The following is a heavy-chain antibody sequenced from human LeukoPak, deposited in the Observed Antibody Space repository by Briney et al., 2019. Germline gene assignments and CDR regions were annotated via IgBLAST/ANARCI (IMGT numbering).Heavy chain of an antibody. D-gene: IGHD2-2*01. CDR2: IYTSGST. CDR1: GGSISSGSYY. V-gene: IGHV4-61*02. CDR3: ASGPYIVVVPAANSWFDP. Sequence: SQTLSLTCTVSGGSISSGSYYWSWIRQPAGKGLEWIGRIYTSGSTNYNPSLKSRVTISVDTSKNQFSLKLSSVTAADTAVYYCASGPYIVVVPAANSWFDPWGQGTLVTVSS. J-gene: IGHJ5*02.